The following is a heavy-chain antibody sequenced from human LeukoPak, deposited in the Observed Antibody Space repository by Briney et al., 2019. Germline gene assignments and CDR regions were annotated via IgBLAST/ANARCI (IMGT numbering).Heavy chain of an antibody. V-gene: IGHV4-59*01. CDR2: IYYSGST. CDR1: GGSISSYY. Sequence: SETLSLTCTVSGGSISSYYWSWVRQPPGKGLEWIGYIYYSGSTNYNPSLKSRVTISVDTSKNQFSLKLSSVTAADTAVYYCAGMTSLEYFDYWGQGTLVTVPS. D-gene: IGHD3-9*01. CDR3: AGMTSLEYFDY. J-gene: IGHJ4*02.